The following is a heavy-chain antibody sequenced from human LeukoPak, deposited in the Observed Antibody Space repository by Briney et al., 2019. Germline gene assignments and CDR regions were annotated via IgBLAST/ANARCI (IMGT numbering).Heavy chain of an antibody. D-gene: IGHD2-21*02. Sequence: ASVKVSCTASGYTFTSYYMHWVRQAPGQGLEWMGIINPSGGSTSYAQKFQGRVTMTRDTSTSTVYMELSSLRSEDTAVYYCARDRCGGDCYSVTAYFDLWGRGTLVTVSS. V-gene: IGHV1-46*01. CDR3: ARDRCGGDCYSVTAYFDL. CDR2: INPSGGST. J-gene: IGHJ2*01. CDR1: GYTFTSYY.